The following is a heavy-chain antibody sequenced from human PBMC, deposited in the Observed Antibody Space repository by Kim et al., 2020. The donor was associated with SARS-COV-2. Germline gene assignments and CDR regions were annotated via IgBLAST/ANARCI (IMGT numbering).Heavy chain of an antibody. D-gene: IGHD3-16*01. CDR3: VRGGTYALTY. J-gene: IGHJ4*02. CDR2: VFHTGRS. Sequence: SETLSLTCDVSDVSVYWFSWVRQSPEKGLEWIGEVFHTGRSNYKPSLKSRMSISLDKSKSRISLNLNSMTAADTAVYYCVRGGTYALTYWGQGALVIVSS. V-gene: IGHV4-4*02. CDR1: DVSVYW.